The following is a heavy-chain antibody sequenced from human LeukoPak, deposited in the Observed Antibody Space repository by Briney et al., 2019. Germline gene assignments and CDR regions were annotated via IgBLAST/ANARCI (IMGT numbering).Heavy chain of an antibody. CDR3: AHTREIDFRFYYWFDP. CDR1: GFSLSTNAVG. Sequence: SGPTLVNPTQTLTLTCTFSGFSLSTNAVGVGWIRQPPGKALEWLALIYWNDDKRYSPSLKSRLTITRHTSKKNQVVLTMTNMDPVDTATYYCAHTREIDFRFYYWFDPWGQGTLVTVSS. D-gene: IGHD3/OR15-3a*01. CDR2: IYWNDDK. V-gene: IGHV2-5*01. J-gene: IGHJ5*02.